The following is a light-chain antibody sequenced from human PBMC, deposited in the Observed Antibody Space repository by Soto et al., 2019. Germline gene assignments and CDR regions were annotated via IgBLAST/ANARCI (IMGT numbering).Light chain of an antibody. CDR3: QQYGSSPIT. V-gene: IGKV3-20*01. CDR1: QSVSSSY. CDR2: GVS. Sequence: EIVLTQSPGTLSLSPGERATLSCRASQSVSSSYLAWYQQKPGQAPRLLIYGVSSRATVIPDRFSGSGSGTDFTLTISRLEPEDFAVYYCQQYGSSPITFGPGTKVDIK. J-gene: IGKJ3*01.